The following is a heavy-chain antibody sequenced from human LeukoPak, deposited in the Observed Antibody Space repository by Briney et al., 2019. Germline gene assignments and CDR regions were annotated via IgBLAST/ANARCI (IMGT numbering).Heavy chain of an antibody. CDR1: GGSISSGSYY. CDR3: ARDRRYYYDSSGYYSNTFGYFDY. Sequence: SEALSLTCTVSGGSISSGSYYWSWIRQPAGKGLEWIGRIYTSGSTNYNPSLKSRVTISVDTSKNQFSLKLSSVTAADTAVYYCARDRRYYYDSSGYYSNTFGYFDYWGQGTLVTVSS. J-gene: IGHJ4*02. D-gene: IGHD3-22*01. CDR2: IYTSGST. V-gene: IGHV4-61*02.